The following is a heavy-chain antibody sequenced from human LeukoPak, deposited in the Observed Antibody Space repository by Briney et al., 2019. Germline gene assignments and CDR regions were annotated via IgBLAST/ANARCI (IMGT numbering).Heavy chain of an antibody. V-gene: IGHV3-48*03. CDR2: INSRGSSI. Sequence: PGGSLRLSCAASGFTFSSYEMNWVRQAPGKGLEWLSNINSRGSSIYYADSLKGRFTISRDNAKNSLYLQMNSLRAEDTAVYYCARDFRGPLDYWGQGTLVTVS. CDR1: GFTFSSYE. J-gene: IGHJ4*02. CDR3: ARDFRGPLDY.